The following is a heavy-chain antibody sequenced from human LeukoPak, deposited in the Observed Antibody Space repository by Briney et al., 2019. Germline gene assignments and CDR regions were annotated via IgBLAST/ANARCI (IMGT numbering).Heavy chain of an antibody. V-gene: IGHV1-2*02. D-gene: IGHD3-10*01. Sequence: ASVTVSCKASGYTFTGYYMHWVRQAPGQGLEWMGWINPNSGGTNYAQKFQGRVTITADESTSTAYMELSSLRSEDTAVYYCARGNDGSGSPSYYFYYMDVWGKGTTVTVSS. CDR2: INPNSGGT. CDR3: ARGNDGSGSPSYYFYYMDV. CDR1: GYTFTGYY. J-gene: IGHJ6*03.